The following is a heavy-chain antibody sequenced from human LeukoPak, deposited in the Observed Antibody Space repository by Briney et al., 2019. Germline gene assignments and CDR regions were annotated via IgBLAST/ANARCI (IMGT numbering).Heavy chain of an antibody. CDR1: GDSIKSYY. V-gene: IGHV4-59*01. J-gene: IGHJ3*02. D-gene: IGHD5/OR15-5a*01. CDR3: TKSRLPRSLDSFDI. CDR2: FYYSGAT. Sequence: PSETLSLICTVSGDSIKSYYWAWIRQPPGKGLEWLGDFYYSGATHLNPSLKSRVTISVDTSKNHFSLNLNSVTAADTAVYYCTKSRLPRSLDSFDIWGQGTMVTISS.